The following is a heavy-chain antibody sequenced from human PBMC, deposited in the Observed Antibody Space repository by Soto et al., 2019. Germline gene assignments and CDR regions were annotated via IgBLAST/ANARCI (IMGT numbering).Heavy chain of an antibody. J-gene: IGHJ4*02. D-gene: IGHD2-8*01. CDR1: GTSVSSYE. CDR3: ARYNSYAIDY. V-gene: IGHV4-59*02. Sequence: XTLSLPCTVSGTSVSSYECSWIRQPPGKGLEWIANIHYSGTTNYNPSLASRVTLSVDTSKNQFSLKMTSVTAEDRAMYFCARYNSYAIDYWGRGTLVPVSS. CDR2: IHYSGTT.